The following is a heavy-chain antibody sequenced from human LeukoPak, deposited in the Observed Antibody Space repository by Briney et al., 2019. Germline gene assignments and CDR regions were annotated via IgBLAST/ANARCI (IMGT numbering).Heavy chain of an antibody. CDR1: GYIFISYW. D-gene: IGHD3-22*01. Sequence: GESLKISCKGSGYIFISYWIGWVRQMPGKGLEWMGIIYPGDSDTRYSPSFQGQVTISADKSISTAYLQWSSLKASDTAMYYCARLSGPSYYDSSGYIVYWGQGTLVTVSS. J-gene: IGHJ4*02. CDR3: ARLSGPSYYDSSGYIVY. V-gene: IGHV5-51*01. CDR2: IYPGDSDT.